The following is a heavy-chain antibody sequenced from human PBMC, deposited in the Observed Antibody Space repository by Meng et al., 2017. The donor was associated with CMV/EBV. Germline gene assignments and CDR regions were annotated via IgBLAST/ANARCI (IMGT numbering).Heavy chain of an antibody. V-gene: IGHV4-34*01. D-gene: IGHD2-2*03. Sequence: SETLSLTCAVYGGSFSGYYWSWIRQPPGKGLEWSGEINHSGSTNYNPSLKSRVTISVDTSKNQFSLKMSSVTAADTAVYYCASLLGYCSSTSCPHYYYYGMDVWGQGTTVTVSS. CDR3: ASLLGYCSSTSCPHYYYYGMDV. J-gene: IGHJ6*02. CDR1: GGSFSGYY. CDR2: INHSGST.